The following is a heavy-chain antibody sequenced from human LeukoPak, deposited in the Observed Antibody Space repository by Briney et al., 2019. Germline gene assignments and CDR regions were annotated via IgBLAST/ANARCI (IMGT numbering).Heavy chain of an antibody. J-gene: IGHJ4*02. CDR2: ISWNSGSI. Sequence: GGSLRLSCAASEFIINDYAMHWVRQAPGKGLEWVSGISWNSGSIGYGDSVKGRFTISRDNAKNSLYLQMNSLRPEDTALYYCAKDTGYYYDSSGHFDYWGQGTLVTVSS. V-gene: IGHV3-9*01. D-gene: IGHD3-22*01. CDR1: EFIINDYA. CDR3: AKDTGYYYDSSGHFDY.